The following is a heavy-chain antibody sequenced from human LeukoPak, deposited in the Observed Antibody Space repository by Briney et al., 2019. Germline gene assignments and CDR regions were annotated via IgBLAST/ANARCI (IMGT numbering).Heavy chain of an antibody. D-gene: IGHD3-10*01. CDR2: INHSGST. CDR1: GGSFSGYY. J-gene: IGHJ5*02. Sequence: SETLSLTCAVYGGSFSGYYWSWIRQPPGKGLEWIGEINHSGSTNYNPSLKSRVTISVDTSENQFSLKLSSVTAADTAVYYRARGPLWFGVSGWFDPWGQGTLVSVSS. V-gene: IGHV4-34*01. CDR3: ARGPLWFGVSGWFDP.